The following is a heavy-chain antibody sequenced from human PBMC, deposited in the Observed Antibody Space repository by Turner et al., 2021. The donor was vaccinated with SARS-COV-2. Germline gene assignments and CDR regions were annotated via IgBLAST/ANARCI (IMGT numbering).Heavy chain of an antibody. V-gene: IGHV3-21*01. CDR2: SSSSSRYI. Sequence: EVQLVESGGGLVTPGASRRLSCAASGFPFSSCSMNWVRQAPGKGLAWVSSSSSSSRYIYYADSVKGRFTIARDNAKNSLYLQMNSLRAEDTAVYYCARDSFGYYDSSGYYLGGFDYWGQGTLVTVSS. D-gene: IGHD3-22*01. CDR3: ARDSFGYYDSSGYYLGGFDY. CDR1: GFPFSSCS. J-gene: IGHJ4*02.